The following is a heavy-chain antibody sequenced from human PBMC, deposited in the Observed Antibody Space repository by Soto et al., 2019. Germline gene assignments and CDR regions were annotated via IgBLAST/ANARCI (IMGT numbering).Heavy chain of an antibody. CDR2: ITTSSSFR. V-gene: IGHV3-21*01. CDR3: ARDLGVALATLTLDYDSSGEGPREARNDY. Sequence: PGGSLRLSCAASGFTFSTYSMNWVRQAPGKGLEWVSDITTSSSFRFYADSVKGRFTISRDDAKNSLYLQMNSLRAEDTGVYYCARDLGVALATLTLDYDSSGEGPREARNDYWGQGILVTVSS. J-gene: IGHJ4*02. CDR1: GFTFSTYS. D-gene: IGHD3-22*01.